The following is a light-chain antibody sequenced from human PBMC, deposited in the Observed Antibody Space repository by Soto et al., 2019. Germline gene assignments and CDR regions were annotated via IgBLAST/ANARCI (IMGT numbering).Light chain of an antibody. CDR1: QTIGNW. J-gene: IGKJ3*01. Sequence: DIQMTQSPSALSASVGDSVTITCRASQTIGNWLAWYQQKPGKVPKLLVYKASSLESGVPSRFSGSGSGTEFTLTINRLQPDDFATYYCQQYSSDSAFGPGTKVDIK. CDR2: KAS. CDR3: QQYSSDSA. V-gene: IGKV1-5*03.